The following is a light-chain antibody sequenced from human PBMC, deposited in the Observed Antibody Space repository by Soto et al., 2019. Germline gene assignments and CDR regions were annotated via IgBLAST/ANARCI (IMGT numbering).Light chain of an antibody. Sequence: EIVLTQSPGTLSLSPGERATLSCRASQSVSSTHLAWYQQKPGQAPRLLIYDASSRATGIPDRFSGSGSGTDFTLTISSLQPDDFATYYCQHYNSYSEAFGQGTKVDIK. CDR3: QHYNSYSEA. CDR1: QSVSSTH. CDR2: DAS. J-gene: IGKJ1*01. V-gene: IGKV3-20*01.